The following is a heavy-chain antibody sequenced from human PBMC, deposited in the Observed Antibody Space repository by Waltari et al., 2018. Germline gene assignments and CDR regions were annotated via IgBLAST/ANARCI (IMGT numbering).Heavy chain of an antibody. CDR3: ASCSRSSCYQGGFDY. V-gene: IGHV3-53*01. CDR1: GLPFSTHY. J-gene: IGHJ4*02. Sequence: EVQLVVSGGGLVQPGGSLRLSVVASGLPFSTHYITWVRPAPGRGLGWVSVIYHGGSTFYAASVKGRFNISRDNSKNALYLQMSSLRAEDTAVYFCASCSRSSCYQGGFDYWGQGTLVTFTS. CDR2: IYHGGST. D-gene: IGHD2-2*01.